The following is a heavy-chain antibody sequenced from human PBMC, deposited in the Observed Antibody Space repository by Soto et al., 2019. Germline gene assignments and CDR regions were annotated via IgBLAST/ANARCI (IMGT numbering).Heavy chain of an antibody. CDR3: VRDPPYDSSTGYNPPDY. Sequence: GSLRLSCGTSGFTFSSYHMNWVRQAPGKGLEWVSYISSNGRNIYYADSVKGRFTISRDNAKNSFYLQMNSLRGDDTATYYCVRDPPYDSSTGYNPPDYWGQGTLVTVSS. CDR1: GFTFSSYH. J-gene: IGHJ4*01. CDR2: ISSNGRNI. V-gene: IGHV3-48*03. D-gene: IGHD3-9*01.